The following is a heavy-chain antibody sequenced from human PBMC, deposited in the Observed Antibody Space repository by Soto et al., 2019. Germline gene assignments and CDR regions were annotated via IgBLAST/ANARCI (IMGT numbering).Heavy chain of an antibody. Sequence: WETLSLTCAVSGGSISSSNWWSLVRQPPGKGLEWIGEIYHSGSTNYNPSLKSRVTISVDKSNNQFSLKLSSVTASDTAVYYCARDRTGTTGYYYGMDVWGQGTTVTVS. D-gene: IGHD1-7*01. J-gene: IGHJ6*02. V-gene: IGHV4-4*02. CDR1: GGSISSSNW. CDR2: IYHSGST. CDR3: ARDRTGTTGYYYGMDV.